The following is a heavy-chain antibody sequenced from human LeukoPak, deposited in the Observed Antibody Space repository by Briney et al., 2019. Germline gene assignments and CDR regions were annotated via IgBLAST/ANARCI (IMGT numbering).Heavy chain of an antibody. CDR3: ARDRDYGDYGRPHAFDI. D-gene: IGHD4-17*01. Sequence: SQTLSLTCIVSGGSISSGDYYWSWIRQPPGKGLEWIGYIYYSGSTYYNPSLKSRVTISVDTSKNQFSLKLSSVTAADTAVYYCARDRDYGDYGRPHAFDIWGQGTMVTVSS. CDR1: GGSISSGDYY. V-gene: IGHV4-30-4*01. J-gene: IGHJ3*02. CDR2: IYYSGST.